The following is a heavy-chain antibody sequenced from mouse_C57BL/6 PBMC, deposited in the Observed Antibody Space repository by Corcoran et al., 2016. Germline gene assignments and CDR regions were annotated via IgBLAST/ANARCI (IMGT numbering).Heavy chain of an antibody. CDR2: IYPGSGNT. CDR3: ARDYGSSPYYCDY. D-gene: IGHD1-1*01. Sequence: QVQLQQSGPELVKPGASVKISCKASGYSFTSYYIHWVKQRPGQGLEWIGWIYPGSGNTKYNEKFKGKATLTADTSSSTAYMQLSSLTSEDSAVYYCARDYGSSPYYCDYWGQGTTLTVSS. CDR1: GYSFTSYY. J-gene: IGHJ2*01. V-gene: IGHV1-66*01.